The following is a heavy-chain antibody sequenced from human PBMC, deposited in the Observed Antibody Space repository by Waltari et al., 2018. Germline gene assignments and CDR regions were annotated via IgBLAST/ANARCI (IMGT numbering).Heavy chain of an antibody. CDR3: ARSGQSGGWFDP. J-gene: IGHJ5*02. V-gene: IGHV4-31*03. Sequence: QVQLQESGPGLVKPSQTLSLTCTVSGGSISSADYYWSWIRQHPTKGLEWIGYIYYTGGPYYNPSLKVRVTISVDTSKTPCSLKLSSVTAADTAVYYCARSGQSGGWFDPWGQGTLVTVSS. CDR1: GGSISSADYY. D-gene: IGHD1-26*01. CDR2: IYYTGGP.